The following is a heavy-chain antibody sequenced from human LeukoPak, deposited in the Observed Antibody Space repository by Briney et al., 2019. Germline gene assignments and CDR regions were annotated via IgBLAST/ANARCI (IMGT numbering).Heavy chain of an antibody. D-gene: IGHD3-10*01. CDR3: ARSGNYYYFYMDV. CDR1: RFTFSSYG. V-gene: IGHV3-23*01. J-gene: IGHJ6*03. Sequence: GGSLRLSCAASRFTFSSYGMSWVRQAPGKGLEWVSGISSSGGSTYYADSVKGRFTISRDNSKNTVYLQMNSLRPEDTALYYCARSGNYYYFYMDVWGKGTRVTVSS. CDR2: ISSSGGST.